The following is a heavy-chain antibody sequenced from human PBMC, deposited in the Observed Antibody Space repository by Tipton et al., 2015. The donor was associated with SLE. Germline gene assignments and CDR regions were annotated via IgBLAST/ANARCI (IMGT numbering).Heavy chain of an antibody. CDR3: ASSPGITIFGVVTYFDF. CDR2: VYYSGIT. Sequence: TLSLTCTVSDDSISTDYWTWIRQPPGKGLEWIGFVYYSGITNSNPSLQSRVTISIDTSKNQFSLKLTSVTAADTAVYYCASSPGITIFGVVTYFDFWSQGHLVTVSS. V-gene: IGHV4-59*01. CDR1: DDSISTDY. D-gene: IGHD3-3*01. J-gene: IGHJ4*02.